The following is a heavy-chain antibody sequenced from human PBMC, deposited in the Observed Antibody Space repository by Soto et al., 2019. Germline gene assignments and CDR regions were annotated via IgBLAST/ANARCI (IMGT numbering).Heavy chain of an antibody. CDR3: ARDGLELPYY. J-gene: IGHJ4*02. CDR1: GGSISSGGYY. CDR2: IYYSGST. Sequence: SETLSLTCTVSGGSISSGGYYWSWIRQHPGKGLEWIGYIYYSGSTYYNPSLKSRVTISVDTSKNQFSLKLSSVTAADTAVYCCARDGLELPYYWGQGTLVTVSS. V-gene: IGHV4-31*03. D-gene: IGHD1-7*01.